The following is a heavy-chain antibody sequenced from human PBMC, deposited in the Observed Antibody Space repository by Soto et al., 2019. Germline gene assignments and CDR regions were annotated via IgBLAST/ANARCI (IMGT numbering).Heavy chain of an antibody. Sequence: PSETLSLTCTVSGGSISSSSYYWGWIRQPPGKGLEWIGSIYYSGSTYYNPSLKSRVTISVDTSKNQFSLKLSSVTAADTAVYYCARMVYASSPRNNFDYWGQGTLVTVSS. J-gene: IGHJ4*02. V-gene: IGHV4-39*01. CDR2: IYYSGST. CDR3: ARMVYASSPRNNFDY. CDR1: GGSISSSSYY. D-gene: IGHD2-8*01.